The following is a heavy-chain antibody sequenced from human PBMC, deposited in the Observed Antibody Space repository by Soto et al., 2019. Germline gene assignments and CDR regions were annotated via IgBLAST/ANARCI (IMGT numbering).Heavy chain of an antibody. CDR1: GLTFRNYA. D-gene: IGHD6-13*01. J-gene: IGHJ4*02. V-gene: IGHV3-23*01. CDR2: VSGKGDET. Sequence: GGSLRLSCAASGLTFRNYAMTWVRQAPGKGPEWVSTVSGKGDETFYADSVKGRFTISRDNSKDTVYLLMNSLRVEDTAVYYCVKASVWYPYFDSWGQGTLVTVSS. CDR3: VKASVWYPYFDS.